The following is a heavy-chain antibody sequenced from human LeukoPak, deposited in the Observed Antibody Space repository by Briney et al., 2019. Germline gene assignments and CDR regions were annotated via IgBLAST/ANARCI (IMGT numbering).Heavy chain of an antibody. D-gene: IGHD3-9*01. V-gene: IGHV4-59*08. J-gene: IGHJ3*02. CDR2: ISYSGST. CDR1: CGSISVYY. Sequence: SETLSHTCSLSCGSISVYYWRCIRQPPGKGLEWIGYISYSGSTNYNPSLKSRVTISIDTSKNQFSLKLRSVTAADTAIYYCARQGYDILTGYIDAFVICGQGTMVTVSS. CDR3: ARQGYDILTGYIDAFVI.